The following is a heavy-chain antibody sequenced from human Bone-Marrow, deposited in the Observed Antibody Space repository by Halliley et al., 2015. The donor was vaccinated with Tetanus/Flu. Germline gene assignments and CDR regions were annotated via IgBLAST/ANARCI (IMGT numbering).Heavy chain of an antibody. CDR3: VRDGEREENKGGHPEFFFDQ. J-gene: IGHJ4*02. Sequence: SLRLSCAVSGFSFSSYEMNWVRQAPGKGLEWVSYINSRGGTIYYADSVKGRFTLSRDNAKNSLYLQMSSLRAEDTAVYYCVRDGEREENKGGHPEFFFDQWGQGTLVTVSS. D-gene: IGHD3-10*01. CDR1: GFSFSSYE. CDR2: INSRGGTI. V-gene: IGHV3-48*03.